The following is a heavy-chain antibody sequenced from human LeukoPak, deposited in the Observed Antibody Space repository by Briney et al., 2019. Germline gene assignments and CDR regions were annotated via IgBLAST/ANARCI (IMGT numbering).Heavy chain of an antibody. D-gene: IGHD1-1*01. CDR2: ISYDGSNK. J-gene: IGHJ6*02. V-gene: IGHV3-30-3*01. CDR3: AGELDYYGMDV. CDR1: GFTFSSYA. Sequence: PGRSLRLSCAASGFTFSSYAMHWARQAPGKGLEWVAVISYDGSNKYYADSVKGRFTISRDNSKNTLYLQMNSLRAEDTAVYYCAGELDYYGMDVWGQGTTVTVSS.